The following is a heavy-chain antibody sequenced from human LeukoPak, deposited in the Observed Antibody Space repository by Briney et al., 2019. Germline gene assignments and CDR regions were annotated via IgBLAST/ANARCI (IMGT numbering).Heavy chain of an antibody. D-gene: IGHD3-10*02. V-gene: IGHV3-48*04. CDR1: GFTFNTYT. J-gene: IGHJ6*04. Sequence: GGSLRLSCAASGFTFNTYTMNWVRQAPGKGLEWVSYISSRGSTIYYADSVKGRFTISRDNAKNSLYLQMNSLRAEDTAVYYCAELGITMIGGVWGKGTTVTISS. CDR3: AELGITMIGGV. CDR2: ISSRGSTI.